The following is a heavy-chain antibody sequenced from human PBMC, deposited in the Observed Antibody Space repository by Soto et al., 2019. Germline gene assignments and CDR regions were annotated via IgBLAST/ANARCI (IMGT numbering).Heavy chain of an antibody. J-gene: IGHJ4*02. CDR2: INPGGGST. V-gene: IGHV1-46*01. D-gene: IGHD4-17*01. CDR3: AREAYGDSVPGY. Sequence: QVQLLQSGAEVRKLGAAVRLSCAASGDTSTTSYIHWVRLAPGQGLEWVGMINPGGGSTNYAQNFQDRVTMTTDTSTRTVYLDISSLRFDDTAVYYCAREAYGDSVPGYWGQGTLVTVSS. CDR1: GDTSTTSY.